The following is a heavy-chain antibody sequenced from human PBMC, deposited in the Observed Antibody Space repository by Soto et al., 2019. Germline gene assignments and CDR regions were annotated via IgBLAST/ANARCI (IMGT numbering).Heavy chain of an antibody. CDR1: GFTVSSNY. V-gene: IGHV3-66*01. CDR3: AVGYCSGGSCYSFGY. D-gene: IGHD2-15*01. J-gene: IGHJ4*02. Sequence: EVQLVESGGGLVQPGVSLILSCAASGFTVSSNYMSWVRQAPGKGLVWVSVIYSGGSTYYADSVKGRFTISRDNSKNTLYLQMNSLRAEDTAVYYCAVGYCSGGSCYSFGYWGQGTLVTVSS. CDR2: IYSGGST.